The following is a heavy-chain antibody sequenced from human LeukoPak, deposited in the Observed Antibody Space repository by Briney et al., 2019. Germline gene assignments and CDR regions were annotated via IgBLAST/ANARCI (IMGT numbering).Heavy chain of an antibody. Sequence: GGSLRLSCAASGFTFSSYSMNWVRQAPGKGLEWVSSISSSSSYIYYADSVKGRFTISRDNAKNSLYLQMNSLRAEDTAVYYCAREGGRGWLQRAGFDYWAQGTLVTVSS. J-gene: IGHJ4*02. CDR1: GFTFSSYS. V-gene: IGHV3-21*01. D-gene: IGHD5-24*01. CDR3: AREGGRGWLQRAGFDY. CDR2: ISSSSSYI.